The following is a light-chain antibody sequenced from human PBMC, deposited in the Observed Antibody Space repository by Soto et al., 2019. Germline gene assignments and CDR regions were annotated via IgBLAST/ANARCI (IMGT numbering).Light chain of an antibody. Sequence: EIVLTHSPGTLSLSPGDRATLSCWASQSVGSRLAWYQQKPGQAPRLLISGASSRATGIPDRFSGSGSATDFTLTISRLEPEDFALYYCQHYGTSPITFGQGTRLEIK. CDR2: GAS. J-gene: IGKJ5*01. V-gene: IGKV3-20*01. CDR1: QSVGSR. CDR3: QHYGTSPIT.